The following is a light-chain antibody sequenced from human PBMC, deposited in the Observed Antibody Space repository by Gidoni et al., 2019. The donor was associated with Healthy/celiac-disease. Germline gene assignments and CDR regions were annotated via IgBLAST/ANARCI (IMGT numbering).Light chain of an antibody. V-gene: IGKV4-1*01. CDR2: WAS. Sequence: DIVMTQSPASLAVSLGERATIHCTSSQSVLYSSNNKNYLAWYQQKPGQPPQLLIYWASTRESGVPDRFSGSGSGTDFTLTISSLQAEDVAVYYCQQYYSTPPYTFGQGTKLEIK. J-gene: IGKJ2*01. CDR1: QSVLYSSNNKNY. CDR3: QQYYSTPPYT.